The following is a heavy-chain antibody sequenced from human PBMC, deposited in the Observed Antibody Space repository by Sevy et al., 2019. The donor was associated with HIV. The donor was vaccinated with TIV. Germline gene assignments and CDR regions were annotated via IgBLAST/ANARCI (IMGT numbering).Heavy chain of an antibody. J-gene: IGHJ4*02. V-gene: IGHV3-72*01. CDR3: ATHAGIAAAGRVFDY. CDR2: TRNKADSYTT. CDR1: GFTFSDHY. D-gene: IGHD6-13*01. Sequence: GGSLRLSCAASGFTFSDHYMEWVRQAPGKGLEWVGRTRNKADSYTTEYAASVKGRCTISRDDSKNSLYLQMNSLKTEDTAVYYCATHAGIAAAGRVFDYWGQGSLVTVSS.